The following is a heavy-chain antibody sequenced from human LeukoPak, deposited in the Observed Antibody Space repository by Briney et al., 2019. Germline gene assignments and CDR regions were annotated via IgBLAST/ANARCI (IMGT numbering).Heavy chain of an antibody. CDR2: IYYSGST. Sequence: SETLSLTCTVSGGSISSSYSYWGWIRQPPGKGLEWIGNIYYSGSTYYNPSLKSRVTISVDTSKNQFSLKLSSVTAADTAVYYCARDSGRIGSYGQNAGDAFDIWGQGTMVTVSS. J-gene: IGHJ3*02. V-gene: IGHV4-39*07. CDR3: ARDSGRIGSYGQNAGDAFDI. D-gene: IGHD1-26*01. CDR1: GGSISSSYSY.